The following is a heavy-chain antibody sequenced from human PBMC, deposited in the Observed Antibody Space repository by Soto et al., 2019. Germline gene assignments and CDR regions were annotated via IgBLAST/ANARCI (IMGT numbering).Heavy chain of an antibody. CDR2: IIPIFGTA. CDR3: ARAQDIVVVPAASPLSGWYGPFDY. CDR1: GGTFSSYA. Sequence: SVKVSCKASGGTFSSYAISWVRQAPGQGLEWMGGIIPIFGTANYAQKFQGRVTITADESTSTAYMELSSLRSEDTAVYYCARAQDIVVVPAASPLSGWYGPFDYWGQGTLVTVSS. V-gene: IGHV1-69*13. J-gene: IGHJ4*02. D-gene: IGHD2-2*01.